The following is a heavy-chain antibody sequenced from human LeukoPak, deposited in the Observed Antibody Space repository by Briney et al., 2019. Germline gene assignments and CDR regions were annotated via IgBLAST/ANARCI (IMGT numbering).Heavy chain of an antibody. CDR2: ISGSGGST. Sequence: PGGSLRLSCAASGPTFRTYAMSWVRQAPGKGLEWVSAISGSGGSTYYADSVKGRFTISRDNSKNTLYLQMNSLRAEDTAVYYCAKDPMVRGGNYWGQGTLVTVSS. CDR1: GPTFRTYA. CDR3: AKDPMVRGGNY. J-gene: IGHJ4*02. D-gene: IGHD3-10*01. V-gene: IGHV3-23*01.